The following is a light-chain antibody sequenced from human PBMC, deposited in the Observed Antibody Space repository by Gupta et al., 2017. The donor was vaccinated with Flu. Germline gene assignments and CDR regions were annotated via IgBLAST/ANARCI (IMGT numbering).Light chain of an antibody. Sequence: IGAGHQVHWYQQLPGPPPRLLIYGDVFRPSGIPDRFSGSNSGTTATLAITGLQAEDEADYFCQSFDDSLGGWRIFGGGTKLTVL. CDR1: IGAGHQ. CDR2: GDV. J-gene: IGLJ2*01. V-gene: IGLV1-40*01. CDR3: QSFDDSLGGWRI.